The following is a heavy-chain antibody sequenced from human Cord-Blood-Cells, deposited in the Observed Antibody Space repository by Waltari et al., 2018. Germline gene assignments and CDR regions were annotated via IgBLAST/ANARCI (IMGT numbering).Heavy chain of an antibody. CDR3: ARGVGYYYGSGSYYDAFDI. Sequence: EVQLVQSGAEVKKPGESLKISCKGSGYSFTSYWIGWVRQMPGKGLEWMGIIYPGDSDTRYSPSFQGQVTISADKSISTAYLQWSSLKAPDTAMYYCARGVGYYYGSGSYYDAFDIWGQGTMVTVSS. CDR1: GYSFTSYW. D-gene: IGHD3-10*01. J-gene: IGHJ3*02. CDR2: IYPGDSDT. V-gene: IGHV5-51*01.